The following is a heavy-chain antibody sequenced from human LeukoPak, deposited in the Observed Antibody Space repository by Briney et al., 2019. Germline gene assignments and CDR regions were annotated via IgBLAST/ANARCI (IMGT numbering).Heavy chain of an antibody. CDR2: ISWNSGSI. Sequence: GGSLRLSCAASGFTFDDYAMHWVRQAPGKGLEWVSGISWNSGSIGYADSVKGRFTISRDNAKNSLYLQMNSLRAEDTALYYCAKDGIGGPYYYYYMDVWGKGTTVTVSS. CDR3: AKDGIGGPYYYYYMDV. D-gene: IGHD1-26*01. V-gene: IGHV3-9*01. J-gene: IGHJ6*03. CDR1: GFTFDDYA.